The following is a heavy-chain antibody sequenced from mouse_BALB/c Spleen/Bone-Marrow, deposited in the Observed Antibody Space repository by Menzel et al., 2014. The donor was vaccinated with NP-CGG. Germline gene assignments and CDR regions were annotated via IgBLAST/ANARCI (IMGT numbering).Heavy chain of an antibody. J-gene: IGHJ3*01. CDR2: INPDSNTI. CDR3: ESLVYTGWFAN. V-gene: IGHV4-1*02. CDR1: GFDFSSYW. Sequence: EVQRVESGGGLVQPGGSLKLSCAASGFDFSSYWMSWVRQAPGKGLEWIGEINPDSNTINYTPSLKDKFIISRDNAKNTLSRKMRKVRSEDTALYYCESLVYTGWFANGGQGTLVTVSA.